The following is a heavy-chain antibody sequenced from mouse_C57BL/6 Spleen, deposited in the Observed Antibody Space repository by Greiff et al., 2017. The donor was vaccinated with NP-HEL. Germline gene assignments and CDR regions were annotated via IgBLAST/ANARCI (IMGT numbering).Heavy chain of an antibody. J-gene: IGHJ2*01. CDR1: GFTFSSYT. CDR2: ISGGGGNT. CDR3: AREGYSYYFDY. Sequence: EVNVVESGGGLVKPGGSLKLSCAASGFTFSSYTMSWVRQTPEKRLEWVATISGGGGNTYYPDSVKGRFTISRDNAKNTLYLQMSSLRSEDTALYYCAREGYSYYFDYWGQGTTLTVSS. V-gene: IGHV5-9*01. D-gene: IGHD2-3*01.